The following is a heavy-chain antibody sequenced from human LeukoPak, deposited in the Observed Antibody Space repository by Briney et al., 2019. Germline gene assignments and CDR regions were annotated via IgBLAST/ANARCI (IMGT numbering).Heavy chain of an antibody. V-gene: IGHV1-2*02. J-gene: IGHJ4*02. D-gene: IGHD3-10*01. CDR3: ARDLITMVRGGDY. Sequence: ASVKVSCKASGYTFTSYGISWVRQAPGQGLEWMGWINPNSGGTNYAQKFQGRVTMTRDTSISTAYMELSRLRSDDAAVYYCARDLITMVRGGDYWGQGTLVTVSS. CDR1: GYTFTSYG. CDR2: INPNSGGT.